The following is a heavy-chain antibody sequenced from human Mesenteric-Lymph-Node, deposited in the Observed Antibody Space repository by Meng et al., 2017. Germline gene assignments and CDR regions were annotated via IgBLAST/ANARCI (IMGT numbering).Heavy chain of an antibody. CDR1: GGSASSSHC. V-gene: IGHV4-4*02. CDR2: VNHSKST. J-gene: IGHJ5*02. D-gene: IGHD4-17*01. Sequence: QVQLQEPSPVLVKPSGTLSRTCAVSGGSASSSHCWSCVRQPPGKGLEWSGEVNHSKSTNYNPSLKSRVAIAIDTSKNQFSLKLTSVTAADTAVYFCARTNYGDYNWFDPWGQGTLVTVSS. CDR3: ARTNYGDYNWFDP.